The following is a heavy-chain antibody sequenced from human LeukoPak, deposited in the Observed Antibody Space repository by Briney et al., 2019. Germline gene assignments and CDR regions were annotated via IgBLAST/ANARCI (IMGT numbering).Heavy chain of an antibody. J-gene: IGHJ4*02. CDR3: AKCAGTRSSTSCQLDY. D-gene: IGHD2-2*01. CDR1: GFTFSSHW. V-gene: IGHV3-7*03. Sequence: GGSLRLSCAASGFTFSSHWMSWVRQAPGKGLEWVASIKDDETEKYYVDSVKGRFTISRDNAKNSMYLQMNSLRDEDTAVYYCAKCAGTRSSTSCQLDYWGQGTLVTVSS. CDR2: IKDDETEK.